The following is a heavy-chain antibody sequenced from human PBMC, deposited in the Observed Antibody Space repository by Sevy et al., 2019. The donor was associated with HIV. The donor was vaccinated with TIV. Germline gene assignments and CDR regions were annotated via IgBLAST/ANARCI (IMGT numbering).Heavy chain of an antibody. V-gene: IGHV3-7*01. CDR1: GFTFSNYW. Sequence: GGSLRLSCVASGFTFSNYWMSWVRQAPGKGLEWVANINQHGSQKFYVDSMKGRFSISRDNPKNSLYLQMSSLRAGETALYYCARGDYSDNNGHFVDAFDIWGQGTMVTVSS. CDR2: INQHGSQK. CDR3: ARGDYSDNNGHFVDAFDI. D-gene: IGHD3-22*01. J-gene: IGHJ3*02.